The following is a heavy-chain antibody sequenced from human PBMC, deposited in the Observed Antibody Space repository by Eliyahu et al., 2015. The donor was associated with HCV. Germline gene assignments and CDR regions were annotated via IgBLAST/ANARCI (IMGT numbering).Heavy chain of an antibody. D-gene: IGHD6-13*01. CDR2: ISSSNRYI. V-gene: IGHV3-21*01. Sequence: EVQLVESGGGLVQPGGSLRLSCAASGFTFXXYSMNWVRQAPGKGLEGVSTISSSNRYIYYADAVKGRFTISRDNAKNSLYLQMNSLRADDTAVFYCARGYVAADGKYFFDYWGQGTLVTVSS. CDR3: ARGYVAADGKYFFDY. J-gene: IGHJ4*02. CDR1: GFTFXXYS.